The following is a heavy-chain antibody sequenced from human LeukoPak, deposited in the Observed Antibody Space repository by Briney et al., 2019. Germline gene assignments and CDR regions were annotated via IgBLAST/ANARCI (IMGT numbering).Heavy chain of an antibody. J-gene: IGHJ4*02. CDR1: GYTFTSYG. Sequence: ASVKVSCKASGYTFTSYGISWVRQAPGQGLEWMGWISAYNGNTNYAQKLQGRVTMTTDTSTSTAYMELRSLRSEDTAVYYCARTQRRGYSYGYHYWGQGTLVTVSS. CDR2: ISAYNGNT. D-gene: IGHD5-18*01. CDR3: ARTQRRGYSYGYHY. V-gene: IGHV1-18*01.